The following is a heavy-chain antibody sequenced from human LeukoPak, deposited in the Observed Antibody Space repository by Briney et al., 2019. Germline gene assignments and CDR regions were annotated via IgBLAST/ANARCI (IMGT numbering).Heavy chain of an antibody. Sequence: GGSLRLSCVGSGFTFSTYAMNWVRQAPGRGLEWVSTITDSSISTYYADSVKGRFTISRDNSKNTLYLQMNSLTAEDTAVHYFAKEGRLKPPDYRGQGTLVTVSS. CDR1: GFTFSTYA. CDR3: AKEGRLKPPDY. V-gene: IGHV3-23*01. J-gene: IGHJ4*02. CDR2: ITDSSIST.